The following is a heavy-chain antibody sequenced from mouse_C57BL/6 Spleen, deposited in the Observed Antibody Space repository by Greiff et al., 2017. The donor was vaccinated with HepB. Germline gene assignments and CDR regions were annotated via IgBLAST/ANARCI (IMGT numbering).Heavy chain of an antibody. CDR2: INPNNGGT. J-gene: IGHJ1*03. CDR1: GYTFTDYN. CDR3: AREGLVLRKGYFDV. V-gene: IGHV1-22*01. D-gene: IGHD1-1*01. Sequence: VQLKESGPELVKPGASVKMSCKASGYTFTDYNMHWVKQSHGKSLEWIGYINPNNGGTSYNQKFKGKATLTVNKSSSTAYMELRSLTSEDSAVYYCAREGLVLRKGYFDVWGTGTTVTVSS.